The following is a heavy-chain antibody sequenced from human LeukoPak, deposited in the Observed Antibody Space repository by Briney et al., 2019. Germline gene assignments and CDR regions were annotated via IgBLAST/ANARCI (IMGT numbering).Heavy chain of an antibody. J-gene: IGHJ4*02. D-gene: IGHD1-1*01. CDR2: IYSSGSS. Sequence: SETLSLTCTVSDGSISSSGYYWGWIRQPPGKKLEWIGSIYSSGSSYYNPSLKSRVTISVDTSKNQFSLKVSSVTAADTAVYYCARSDDRYFDYWGQGTLVTVSS. CDR1: DGSISSSGYY. V-gene: IGHV4-39*01. CDR3: ARSDDRYFDY.